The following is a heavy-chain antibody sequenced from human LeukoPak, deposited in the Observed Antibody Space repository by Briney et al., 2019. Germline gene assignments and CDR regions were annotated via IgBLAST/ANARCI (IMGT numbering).Heavy chain of an antibody. CDR3: ASLMRGWSGGVSGWFDP. J-gene: IGHJ5*02. CDR1: GGSISSYY. D-gene: IGHD3-10*01. V-gene: IGHV4-59*01. CDR2: IYYSGST. Sequence: SETLSLTCTGSGGSISSYYGSWIRQPPGKGLEWIGDIYYSGSTNYNPSLTSRVPLSVDTSKNQFSLKLSFVTAADPAVYYCASLMRGWSGGVSGWFDPWGQGTLVTVSS.